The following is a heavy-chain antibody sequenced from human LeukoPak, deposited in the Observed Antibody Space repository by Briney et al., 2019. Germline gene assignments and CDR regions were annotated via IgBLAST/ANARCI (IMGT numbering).Heavy chain of an antibody. D-gene: IGHD6-19*01. CDR3: ARDPAGAVAGTGHFDY. Sequence: GGSLRLSSAASGFTFSSYSMNWVRQAPGKGLEWVSSISSSSSYIYYADSVKGRFTISRDNAKNSLYLQMNSLRAEDTAVYYCARDPAGAVAGTGHFDYWGQGTLATVSS. V-gene: IGHV3-21*01. CDR2: ISSSSSYI. J-gene: IGHJ4*02. CDR1: GFTFSSYS.